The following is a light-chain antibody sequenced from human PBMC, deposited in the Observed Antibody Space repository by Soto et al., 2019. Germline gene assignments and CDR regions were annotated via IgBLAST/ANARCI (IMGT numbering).Light chain of an antibody. CDR2: AAS. Sequence: DIQMTQCPSSLSASVRDTVTITCRASQSISVHLNWYQQKPGEVPKLLIYAASNLHSGVPSRFSGSGSETDFALTISSLQPEDFATYYCQQSYITPSTFGQGTRLEIK. V-gene: IGKV1-39*01. CDR1: QSISVH. J-gene: IGKJ2*01. CDR3: QQSYITPST.